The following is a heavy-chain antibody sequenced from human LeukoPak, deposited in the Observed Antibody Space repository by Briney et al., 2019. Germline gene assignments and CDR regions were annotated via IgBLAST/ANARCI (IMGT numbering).Heavy chain of an antibody. Sequence: GGSLRLSCAASGFTFSGYWMHWVRQAPGKGLVWVSRINSDGSSTSYADSVKGRFTISRDNAKNTLYLQMNSLRAEDTAVYYCARDYYGSGLLDPWGQGTLVTVSS. CDR3: ARDYYGSGLLDP. V-gene: IGHV3-74*01. J-gene: IGHJ5*02. CDR1: GFTFSGYW. D-gene: IGHD3-10*01. CDR2: INSDGSST.